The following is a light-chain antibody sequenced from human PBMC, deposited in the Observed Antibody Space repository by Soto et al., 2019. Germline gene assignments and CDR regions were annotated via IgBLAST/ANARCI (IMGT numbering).Light chain of an antibody. CDR1: SSDVGTYNY. Sequence: QSALTQPASVSGSPGQSITISCTGTSSDVGTYNYVSWYQQHPGKAPKVMIYDVSNRPSGVSNRFSGSKSGNTASLTISGLQAEDEVDYYCSSYTASSTSVIFGGGTKVTVL. CDR2: DVS. CDR3: SSYTASSTSVI. V-gene: IGLV2-14*03. J-gene: IGLJ2*01.